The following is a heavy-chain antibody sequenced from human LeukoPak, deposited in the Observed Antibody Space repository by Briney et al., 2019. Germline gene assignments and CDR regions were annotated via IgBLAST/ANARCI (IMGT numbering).Heavy chain of an antibody. CDR3: ARPIASNWFDP. V-gene: IGHV5-51*01. Sequence: GASLKISCKGSGYSFTSYWIGWVRQLPDKGLEWMGFIYPSDSFTTYSPSFQGQVTITADKSINTAYLQWSSLKASDTGMYYCARPIASNWFDPWGQGTLVTVSS. CDR1: GYSFTSYW. CDR2: IYPSDSFT. J-gene: IGHJ5*02. D-gene: IGHD2/OR15-2a*01.